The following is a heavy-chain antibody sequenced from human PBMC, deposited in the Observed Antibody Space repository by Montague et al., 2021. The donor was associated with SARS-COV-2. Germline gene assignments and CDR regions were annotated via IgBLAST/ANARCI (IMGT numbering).Heavy chain of an antibody. CDR3: AVELNYFFDY. Sequence: SETLSLTCNVSGDSITNTRYFWGWIRQPPGKALEWIGSIYHNGKTYYNPTLERRALLSIDTSKNQFSLRLSSVIASDTAVYCCAVELNYFFDYWGQGFLVSVSS. D-gene: IGHD1-7*01. J-gene: IGHJ4*02. V-gene: IGHV4-39*01. CDR2: IYHNGKT. CDR1: GDSITNTRYF.